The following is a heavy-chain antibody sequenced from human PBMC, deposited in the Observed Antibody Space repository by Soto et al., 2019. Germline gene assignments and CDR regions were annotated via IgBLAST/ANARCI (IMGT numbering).Heavy chain of an antibody. Sequence: PGGSLRLSCAASGFTFSSYAMSWVRQAPGKGLEWVSAISGSGGSTYYADSVKGRFTISRDNSKNTLYLQMNSLRAEDTAAYYCAKLITMIVVVPYYWGQGTLVTVSS. D-gene: IGHD3-22*01. CDR3: AKLITMIVVVPYY. V-gene: IGHV3-23*01. J-gene: IGHJ4*02. CDR2: ISGSGGST. CDR1: GFTFSSYA.